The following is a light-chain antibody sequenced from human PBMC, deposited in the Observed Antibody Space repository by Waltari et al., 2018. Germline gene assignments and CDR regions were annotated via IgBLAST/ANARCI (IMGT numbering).Light chain of an antibody. J-gene: IGLJ2*01. V-gene: IGLV2-14*03. Sequence: QSALTQPASVSGSPGQSITISCTGTSSDVGGYNYVSWYQQHPGKAPKLMIYDVSNRPSGVSNRFSGSKSGNTASLTTSGLQAEDEADYYCSSYTSSSTSHVVFGGGTKLTVL. CDR1: SSDVGGYNY. CDR2: DVS. CDR3: SSYTSSSTSHVV.